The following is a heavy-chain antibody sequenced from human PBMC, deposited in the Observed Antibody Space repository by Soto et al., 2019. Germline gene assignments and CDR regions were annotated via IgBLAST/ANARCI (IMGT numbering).Heavy chain of an antibody. CDR1: GASISYGGFS. Sequence: QLQLQESGSGLVKTSETLSLTCTVSGASISYGGFSWSWIRQSPGKGLEWIGYISHLESTYFHPSFKSRLTMSIDRTRNQFSLKLSSVTAADMAVYYCARGGGYDSFDYWVQGVLGTGSS. V-gene: IGHV4-30-2*06. CDR2: ISHLEST. D-gene: IGHD5-12*01. CDR3: ARGGGYDSFDY. J-gene: IGHJ4*02.